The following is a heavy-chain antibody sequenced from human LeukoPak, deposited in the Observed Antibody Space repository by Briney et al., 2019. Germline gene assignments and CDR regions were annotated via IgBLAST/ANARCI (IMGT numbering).Heavy chain of an antibody. CDR2: ISHGGSNK. J-gene: IGHJ4*02. D-gene: IGHD6-19*01. CDR1: GFTFSSYV. CDR3: AQGAMAGTPNSPSL. Sequence: GRSLRLSCAASGFTFSSYVMHWVRQAPGKGLEWVAVISHGGSNKYYADSVKGRFTISRDNSKNTLSLQMSSLRADDTAVYYCAQGAMAGTPNSPSLWGQGTLVTVSS. V-gene: IGHV3-30*18.